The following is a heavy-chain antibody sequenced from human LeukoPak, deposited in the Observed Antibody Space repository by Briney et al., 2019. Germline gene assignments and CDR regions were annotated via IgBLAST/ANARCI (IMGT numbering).Heavy chain of an antibody. CDR2: INHSGST. Sequence: NASETLSLTCAVYGGSFSGYYWSWIRQPPGKGLEWIGEINHSGSTNYNPSLKSRVTISVDTSKNQFSLKLSSVTAADTAVYYCARGRGARKYQLLSVGGMDVWGQGTTVTVSS. CDR1: GGSFSGYY. CDR3: ARGRGARKYQLLSVGGMDV. D-gene: IGHD2-2*01. J-gene: IGHJ6*02. V-gene: IGHV4-34*01.